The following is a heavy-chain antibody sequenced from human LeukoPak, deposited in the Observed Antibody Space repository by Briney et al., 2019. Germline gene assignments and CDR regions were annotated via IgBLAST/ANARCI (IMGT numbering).Heavy chain of an antibody. CDR2: INHSGST. CDR1: GGSFSGYY. CDR3: ARLTPHLLFWNGYTRPNGMDV. Sequence: SETLSLTCAVYGGSFSGYYWSWIRQPPGKGLEWIGEINHSGSTNYNPSLKSRVTISVDTSKNQFSLKLSSVTAADTAVYYCARLTPHLLFWNGYTRPNGMDVWGQGTTVTVSS. V-gene: IGHV4-34*01. D-gene: IGHD3-3*01. J-gene: IGHJ6*02.